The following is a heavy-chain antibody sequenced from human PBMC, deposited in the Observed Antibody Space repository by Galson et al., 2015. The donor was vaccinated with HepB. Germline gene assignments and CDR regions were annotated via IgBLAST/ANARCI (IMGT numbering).Heavy chain of an antibody. D-gene: IGHD2-15*01. CDR1: GFTFSSYS. J-gene: IGHJ3*02. CDR3: ARDTRYCSGGSCAI. V-gene: IGHV3-48*01. Sequence: SLRLSCAASGFTFSSYSMNWVRQAPGKGLEWVSYISSSSSTIYYADSVKGRFTISRDNAKNSLYLQMNSLRAEDTAVYYCARDTRYCSGGSCAIWGQGTMVTVSS. CDR2: ISSSSSTI.